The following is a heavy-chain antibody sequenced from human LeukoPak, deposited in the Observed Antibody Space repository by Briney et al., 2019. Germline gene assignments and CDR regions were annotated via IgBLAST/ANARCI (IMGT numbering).Heavy chain of an antibody. V-gene: IGHV1-2*02. J-gene: IGHJ4*02. CDR3: ARGGWVRGVITRTGLDY. CDR1: GYTFTGYY. Sequence: ASVKVSCKASGYTFTGYYMHWVRQAPGQGLEWMGWINPNSGGTSYAQKFQGRVTMTRDTSISTAYMELSSLRSDDTAVFYCARGGWVRGVITRTGLDYWGQGTLVPVSS. CDR2: INPNSGGT. D-gene: IGHD3-10*01.